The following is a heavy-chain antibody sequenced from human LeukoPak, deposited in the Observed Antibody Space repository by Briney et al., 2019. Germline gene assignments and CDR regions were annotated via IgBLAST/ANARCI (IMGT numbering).Heavy chain of an antibody. J-gene: IGHJ4*02. V-gene: IGHV1-69*05. CDR3: ARTYSSSSVGDVFDY. CDR1: GGTFSSYA. Sequence: SVKVSCKASGGTFSSYAISWVRQAPGQGLEWMGGIIPIFGTANYAQKFQGRVTITTDESTSTAYMELSSLRSEDTAVYYCARTYSSSSVGDVFDYWGQGTLVTVSS. CDR2: IIPIFGTA. D-gene: IGHD6-6*01.